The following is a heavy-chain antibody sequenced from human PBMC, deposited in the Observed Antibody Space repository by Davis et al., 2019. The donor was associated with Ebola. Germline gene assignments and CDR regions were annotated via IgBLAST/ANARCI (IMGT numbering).Heavy chain of an antibody. V-gene: IGHV4-30-4*01. D-gene: IGHD3-10*01. CDR3: ATGAYYGSGYYFDY. Sequence: MPSETLYLTCTVSGGSISSGDYYWNWIRQPPGKGLEWIGHISYSGNTYYNPSLKSRLTISVDTSENHFSLKLSSVTAADTAVYYCATGAYYGSGYYFDYWGQGTLVTVSS. CDR1: GGSISSGDYY. CDR2: ISYSGNT. J-gene: IGHJ4*02.